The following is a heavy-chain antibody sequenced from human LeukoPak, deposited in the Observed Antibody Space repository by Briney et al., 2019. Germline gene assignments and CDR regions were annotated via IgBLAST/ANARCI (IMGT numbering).Heavy chain of an antibody. D-gene: IGHD3-3*01. CDR2: MNPNSGNT. V-gene: IGHV1-8*01. CDR3: ARAGFWSKAYYYYYYMDV. J-gene: IGHJ6*03. CDR1: GYTFTSYD. Sequence: ASVKVSCKASGYTFTSYDINWVRQATGQGLEWMGWMNPNSGNTGYAQKFQGRVTMTRNTSISTAYMELSGLRSEDTAVYYCARAGFWSKAYYYYYYMDVWGKGTTVTVSS.